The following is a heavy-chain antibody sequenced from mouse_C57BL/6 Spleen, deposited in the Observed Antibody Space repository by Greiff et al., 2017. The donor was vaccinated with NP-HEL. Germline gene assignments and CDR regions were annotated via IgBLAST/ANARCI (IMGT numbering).Heavy chain of an antibody. CDR2: IYPRDGST. D-gene: IGHD2-5*01. Sequence: VKVVESDAELVKPGASVKISCKVSGYTFTDHTIHWMKQRPEQGLEWIGYIYPRDGSTKYNEKFKGKATLTADKSSSTAYMQLNSLTSEDSAVYFCARARGAYSNYPFAYWGQGTLVTVSA. CDR1: GYTFTDHT. J-gene: IGHJ3*01. CDR3: ARARGAYSNYPFAY. V-gene: IGHV1-78*01.